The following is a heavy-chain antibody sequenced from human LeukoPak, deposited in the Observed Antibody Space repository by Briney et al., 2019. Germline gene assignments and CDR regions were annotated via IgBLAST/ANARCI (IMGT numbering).Heavy chain of an antibody. Sequence: ASVKVSCKASGYTFTSYYMHWVRQAPGQGLEWMGIINPSGGSTSYAQKFQGRVTMTRDTSTSTAYMELSSLRSEDTAVYYCASPIYCGGDCYQDRYYYYGMDVWGQGTTVAVSS. CDR3: ASPIYCGGDCYQDRYYYYGMDV. CDR1: GYTFTSYY. V-gene: IGHV1-46*01. D-gene: IGHD2-21*02. CDR2: INPSGGST. J-gene: IGHJ6*02.